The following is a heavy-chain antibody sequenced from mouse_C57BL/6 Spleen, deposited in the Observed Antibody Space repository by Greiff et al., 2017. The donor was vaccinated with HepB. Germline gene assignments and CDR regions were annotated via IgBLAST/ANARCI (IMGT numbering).Heavy chain of an antibody. V-gene: IGHV1-69*01. Sequence: QVQLQQPGAELVMPGASVKLSCKASGYTFTSYWMHWVKQRPGQGLEWIGEIDPSDSYTNYNQKFKGKSTLTVDKSSSTAYVQLSSLTSEDSAVYYCAREGYSAMDYWGQGTSVTVSS. CDR3: AREGYSAMDY. J-gene: IGHJ4*01. CDR2: IDPSDSYT. CDR1: GYTFTSYW.